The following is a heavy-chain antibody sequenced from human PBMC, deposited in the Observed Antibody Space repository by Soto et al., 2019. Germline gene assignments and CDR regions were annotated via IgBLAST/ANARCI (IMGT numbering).Heavy chain of an antibody. CDR3: AKDSSVGATEPYWYFDL. CDR1: GFTFSSYA. J-gene: IGHJ2*01. D-gene: IGHD1-26*01. V-gene: IGHV3-23*01. CDR2: ISGSGGST. Sequence: GGSLRLSCAASGFTFSSYAMSWVRQAPGKGLEWVSAISGSGGSTYYADSVKGRFAKSKDTSKNTLFLEMNSLRAEDTAVYYCAKDSSVGATEPYWYFDLWGRGTLVTVSS.